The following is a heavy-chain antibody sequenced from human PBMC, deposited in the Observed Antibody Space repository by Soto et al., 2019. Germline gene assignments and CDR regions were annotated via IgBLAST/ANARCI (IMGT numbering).Heavy chain of an antibody. CDR2: IYYSGST. Sequence: KTSETLSLTCTVSGGSISSYYWSWIRQPPGKGLEWIGYIYYSGSTNYNPSLKSRVTISVDTSKNQFSLKLSSVTAADTAVYYCARGRSLRYVVWLYTKVYYIVFWGQGTLVNVFS. V-gene: IGHV4-59*01. CDR1: GGSISSYY. CDR3: ARGRSLRYVVWLYTKVYYIVF. J-gene: IGHJ4*02. D-gene: IGHD3-9*01.